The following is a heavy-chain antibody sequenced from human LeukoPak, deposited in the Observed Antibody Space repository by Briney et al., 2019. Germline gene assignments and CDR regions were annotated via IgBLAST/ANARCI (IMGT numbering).Heavy chain of an antibody. CDR3: ARDYRSSWYV. D-gene: IGHD6-13*01. CDR2: INHSGST. CDR1: GGSFSGYY. J-gene: IGHJ4*02. Sequence: SETLSLTCAVYGGSFSGYYWSWIRQPPGKGLEWIGEINHSGSTNYNPSLKSRVTISVDTSKNQFSLKLSSVTAADTAVYYCARDYRSSWYVRGQGTLVTVSS. V-gene: IGHV4-34*01.